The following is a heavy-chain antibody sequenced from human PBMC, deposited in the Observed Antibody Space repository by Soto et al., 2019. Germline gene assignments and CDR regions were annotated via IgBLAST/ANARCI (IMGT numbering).Heavy chain of an antibody. CDR1: GYSVRSYG. CDR2: ISAYNGNT. V-gene: IGHV1-18*04. CDR3: ARSWAEEKLAGDYYYGMDV. J-gene: IGHJ6*02. D-gene: IGHD3-16*01. Sequence: SVKVCYKAAGYSVRSYGIRWEGQAPVPGIEWMGWISAYNGNTNYAQKFQGRGTMTTDTSTSTAYMDLRRLRSDDTAVYYCARSWAEEKLAGDYYYGMDVWGQGTTVTVSS.